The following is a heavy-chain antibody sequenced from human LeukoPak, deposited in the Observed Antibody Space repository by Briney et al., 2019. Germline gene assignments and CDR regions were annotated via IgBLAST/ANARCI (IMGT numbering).Heavy chain of an antibody. J-gene: IGHJ4*02. D-gene: IGHD3-10*01. CDR3: ARAFRPGSYYN. CDR1: GGSITTYY. Sequence: SETLSLTCIVSGGSITTYYWSWIRQPPGKGLEWLGYNSYSGSTNYNPSLKSPVTISVDTSKNQFSLKLSSVTAADTAVYYCARAFRPGSYYNWGQGTLVTVSS. V-gene: IGHV4-59*01. CDR2: NSYSGST.